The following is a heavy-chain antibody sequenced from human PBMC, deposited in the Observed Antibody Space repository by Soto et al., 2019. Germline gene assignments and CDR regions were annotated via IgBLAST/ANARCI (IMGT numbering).Heavy chain of an antibody. Sequence: SVKLCWKASGSTFSSYAISWVRQAPGQRLEWMGGIIPIFGTANYAQKFQGRVTITADESTSTAYMELSSLRSEDTAVYYCAREEIDYYDSSGYRGRFFDYWGQGTLVTVSS. V-gene: IGHV1-69*13. CDR3: AREEIDYYDSSGYRGRFFDY. CDR1: GSTFSSYA. D-gene: IGHD3-22*01. CDR2: IIPIFGTA. J-gene: IGHJ4*02.